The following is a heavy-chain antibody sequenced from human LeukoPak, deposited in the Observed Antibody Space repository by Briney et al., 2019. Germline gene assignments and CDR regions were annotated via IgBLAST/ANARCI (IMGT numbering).Heavy chain of an antibody. V-gene: IGHV3-23*01. CDR2: ISGSGDST. J-gene: IGHJ4*02. CDR1: GFTFSTYW. D-gene: IGHD6-19*01. Sequence: GGSLRLSCAASGFTFSTYWMSWVRQAPGKGLEWVSTISGSGDSTNYADSVKGRFTISRDSSKNTLYLQMNSLRAEDTAIYYCAKDRSYITVAGTCDYWGQGTLVTVSS. CDR3: AKDRSYITVAGTCDY.